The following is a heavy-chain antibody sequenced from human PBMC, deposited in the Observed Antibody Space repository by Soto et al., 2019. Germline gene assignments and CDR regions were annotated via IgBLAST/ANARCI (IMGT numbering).Heavy chain of an antibody. CDR1: GGSISSSSFH. V-gene: IGHV4-39*01. D-gene: IGHD6-13*01. CDR3: ARRERASGTDWWFDP. Sequence: QLQLQESGPGLVKPSETLSLTCTVSGGSISSSSFHWGWIRQPPGKGLEWIGSIYYSGSTYYSPSLKSRVTSAVDTSKNQFSLKLSSVTAADTAVYYCARRERASGTDWWFDPWGQGTLVTVSS. J-gene: IGHJ5*02. CDR2: IYYSGST.